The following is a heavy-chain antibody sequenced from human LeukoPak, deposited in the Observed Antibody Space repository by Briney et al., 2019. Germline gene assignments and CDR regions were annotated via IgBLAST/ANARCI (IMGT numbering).Heavy chain of an antibody. D-gene: IGHD3-22*01. Sequence: NSSETLSLTCTVSGGSISSGDYYWSWIRQPPGKGLEWIGYIYYSGSTYYNPSLKSRVTISVDTSKNQFSLKLSSVTAADTAVYYCARARYDSSGYYYYFDYWGQGTLVTVSS. J-gene: IGHJ4*02. CDR1: GGSISSGDYY. CDR3: ARARYDSSGYYYYFDY. CDR2: IYYSGST. V-gene: IGHV4-30-4*01.